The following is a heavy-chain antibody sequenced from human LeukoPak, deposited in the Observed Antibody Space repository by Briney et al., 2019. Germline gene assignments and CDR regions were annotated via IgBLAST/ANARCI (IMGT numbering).Heavy chain of an antibody. CDR1: GLTFSSYA. D-gene: IGHD1-26*01. J-gene: IGHJ4*02. CDR3: ATDYTPYVGASAD. Sequence: GGSLRLSCAASGLTFSSYAMSWVRQTPGKGLEWVSTITESGDNTHYTESVKGRFTFSRDNSRNTMYLQMKSLGAEDTAIYYCATDYTPYVGASADWGQGTLVTVSS. V-gene: IGHV3-23*01. CDR2: ITESGDNT.